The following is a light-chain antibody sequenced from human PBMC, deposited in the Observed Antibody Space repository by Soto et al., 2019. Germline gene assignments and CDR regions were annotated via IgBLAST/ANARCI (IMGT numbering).Light chain of an antibody. J-gene: IGLJ2*01. CDR1: YSNIGRTTY. CDR3: GTWDSSLSAGV. V-gene: IGLV1-51*01. CDR2: DNN. Sequence: QAVVTQSPSVSAAPGQTVTISCSGSYSNIGRTTYVSWYQQLPGTAPKLLISDNNKRPSGIPDRFSGSKSGTSATLGITGLQTGDEGDYYCGTWDSSLSAGVFGGGTQLTVL.